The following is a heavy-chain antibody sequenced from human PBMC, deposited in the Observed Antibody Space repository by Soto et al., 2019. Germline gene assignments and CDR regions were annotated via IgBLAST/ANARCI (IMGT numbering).Heavy chain of an antibody. CDR2: INPNSGVT. CDR3: ARVGSSGWYGGLDV. V-gene: IGHV1-2*04. D-gene: IGHD6-19*01. J-gene: IGHJ6*02. Sequence: ASVKVSCTASGYTFTAYYMFWVRQAPGQGLEWMGWINPNSGVTNYAQKFQGWATMTRDTSISTAYMELSRLKFDDTAVYYCARVGSSGWYGGLDVWGQGTTVTVS. CDR1: GYTFTAYY.